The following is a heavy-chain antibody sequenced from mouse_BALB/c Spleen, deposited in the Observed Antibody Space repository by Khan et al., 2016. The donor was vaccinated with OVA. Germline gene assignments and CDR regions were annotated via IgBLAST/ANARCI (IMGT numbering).Heavy chain of an antibody. CDR2: INPSTDYT. V-gene: IGHV1-7*01. J-gene: IGHJ3*01. CDR3: VNHGSSSAWFTY. D-gene: IGHD1-1*01. CDR1: DYTFTNYW. Sequence: QVQLKESGAELAKPGASVKMSCKASDYTFTNYWMHWVKQRPGQGLEWIGYINPSTDYTEYNQKFKDKATLTADKSSSIAYMQLSSLTSEDSAVYYCVNHGSSSAWFTYWGQGTLVTVSA.